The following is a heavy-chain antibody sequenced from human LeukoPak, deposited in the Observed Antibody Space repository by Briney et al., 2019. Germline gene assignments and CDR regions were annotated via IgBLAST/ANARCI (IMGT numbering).Heavy chain of an antibody. CDR2: IYYSGST. V-gene: IGHV4-39*01. Sequence: SXTLSLTCTVSGGSIGNYYWSWIRQPPGKGLEWIGSIYYSGSTYYNPSLKRRVTISVDTSKNQFSLRLSSVTAADTAVYYCARLEAEMATMYYYYYYMDVWGKGTTVTVSS. J-gene: IGHJ6*03. CDR3: ARLEAEMATMYYYYYYMDV. CDR1: GGSIGNYY. D-gene: IGHD5-24*01.